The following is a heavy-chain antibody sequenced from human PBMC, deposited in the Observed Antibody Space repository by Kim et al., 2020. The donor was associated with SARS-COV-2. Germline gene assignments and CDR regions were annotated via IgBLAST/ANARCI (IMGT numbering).Heavy chain of an antibody. CDR1: GGSISAY. V-gene: IGHV4-59*01. D-gene: IGHD2-15*01. J-gene: IGHJ4*02. Sequence: SETLSLTCTVSGGSISAYWSWIRQFPGKGLEWIGYVSPTGTTLYNPSVKSRLTISVDTSKNQFFLNLNSVTTADTAIYYCARGGQDTTTFDSWGQGTRGT. CDR3: ARGGQDTTTFDS. CDR2: VSPTGTT.